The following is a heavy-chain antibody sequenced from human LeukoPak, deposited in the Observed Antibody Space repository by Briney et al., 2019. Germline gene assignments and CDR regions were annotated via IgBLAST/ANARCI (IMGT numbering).Heavy chain of an antibody. V-gene: IGHV1-69*04. CDR2: IIPILGIA. CDR3: ARDCGYSYGTWGYYYYYYGMDV. D-gene: IGHD5-18*01. Sequence: GASVKVSCKASGGTFSSYVISWVRQAPGQGLEWMGRIIPILGIANYAQKFQGRVTITADKSTSTAYMELSSLRSEDTAVYYCARDCGYSYGTWGYYYYYYGMDVWGQGTTVTVSS. CDR1: GGTFSSYV. J-gene: IGHJ6*02.